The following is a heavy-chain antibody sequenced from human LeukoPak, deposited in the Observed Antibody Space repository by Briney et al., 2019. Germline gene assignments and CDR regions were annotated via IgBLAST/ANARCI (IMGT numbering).Heavy chain of an antibody. J-gene: IGHJ4*02. V-gene: IGHV3-64D*06. CDR3: VKDRSHTAMVPFDY. D-gene: IGHD5-18*01. CDR1: GFTFSSYA. CDR2: ISSNGGST. Sequence: GRSLRLSCSASGFTFSSYAMHWVRQAPGKGLEYVSAISSNGGSTYYADSVKGRFTISRDNSKNTLYLQMSSLRAEDTAVYYCVKDRSHTAMVPFDYWGQGTLVTVSS.